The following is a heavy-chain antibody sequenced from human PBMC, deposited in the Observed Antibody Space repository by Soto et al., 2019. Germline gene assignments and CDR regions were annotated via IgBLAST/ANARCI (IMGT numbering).Heavy chain of an antibody. CDR3: AHGYYVWGSYRYSASFDY. V-gene: IGHV2-5*02. CDR2: IYWDDDK. Sequence: QITLKESGPTLVKPTQTLTLTCTFSGFSLSTSGVGVGWIRQPPGKALEWLALIYWDDDKRYSPSLKSRLTINQDTYKNQVVLTITNMDPVDTATYYCAHGYYVWGSYRYSASFDYWGQGTLVTVSS. J-gene: IGHJ4*02. D-gene: IGHD3-16*02. CDR1: GFSLSTSGVG.